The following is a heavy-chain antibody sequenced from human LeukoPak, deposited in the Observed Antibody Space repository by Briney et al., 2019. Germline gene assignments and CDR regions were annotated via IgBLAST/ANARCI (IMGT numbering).Heavy chain of an antibody. Sequence: SETLSLSCTVSGGSISSSSYYWGWIRQPPGKGLEWIGSIYYMGSTSYNPSLKSQVTISVDTSKNQFSLKLSSVTAADTAVYYCARRPCSSTSCYRNGFDPWGQGTLVTVSS. CDR2: IYYMGST. CDR3: ARRPCSSTSCYRNGFDP. CDR1: GGSISSSSYY. J-gene: IGHJ5*02. D-gene: IGHD2-2*02. V-gene: IGHV4-39*01.